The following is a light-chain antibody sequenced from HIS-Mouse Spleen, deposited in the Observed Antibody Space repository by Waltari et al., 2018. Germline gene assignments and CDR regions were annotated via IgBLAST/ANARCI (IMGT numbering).Light chain of an antibody. V-gene: IGLV1-44*01. Sequence: QSVLTQPPSASGTPGQRVTIPCSGSSSTIGSNPVNWYQQLPGTAPKLLIYSTNQRPSGVPDRFSGSKSGTSASLAISGLQSEDEADYYCAAWDDSLNGPVFGGGTKLTVL. CDR1: SSTIGSNP. CDR2: STN. CDR3: AAWDDSLNGPV. J-gene: IGLJ3*02.